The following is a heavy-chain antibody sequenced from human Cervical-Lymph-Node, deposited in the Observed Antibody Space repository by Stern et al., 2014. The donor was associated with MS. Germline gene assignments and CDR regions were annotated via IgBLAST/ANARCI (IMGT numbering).Heavy chain of an antibody. Sequence: EVQLVESGGGLVQPGGSLRLSCAASGLTFSSSWMDWVRQAPGKGLVWVSHIKGDGSTTTYADAVKGRFTISRDNTRDTLYLQMNSLRVEDTAVYYCARARDGVDYWGQGTLVTVSS. CDR1: GLTFSSSW. D-gene: IGHD5-24*01. CDR3: ARARDGVDY. CDR2: IKGDGSTT. J-gene: IGHJ4*02. V-gene: IGHV3-74*03.